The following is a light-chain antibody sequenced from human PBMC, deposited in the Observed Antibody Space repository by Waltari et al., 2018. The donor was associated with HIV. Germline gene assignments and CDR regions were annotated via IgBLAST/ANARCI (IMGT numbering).Light chain of an antibody. CDR2: GAS. CDR1: HSVLYISNNKNY. V-gene: IGKV4-1*01. Sequence: DIVMTQSPDSLAVSLGDRATFNCTSSHSVLYISNNKNYLAWYQQKPVRPPTLLIYGASIRESGVPDLFSGSGSGTDFTLTISSLQAEDVASYYGQQYYSNPWTFGQGTKVEIK. J-gene: IGKJ1*01. CDR3: QQYYSNPWT.